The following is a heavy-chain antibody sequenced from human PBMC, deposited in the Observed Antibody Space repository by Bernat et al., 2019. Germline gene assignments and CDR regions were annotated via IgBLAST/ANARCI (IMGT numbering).Heavy chain of an antibody. CDR2: ISYDGSNK. CDR3: ARDEYYYYGMDV. Sequence: QVQLVESGGGVVQPGRSLRLSCAASGFTFSSYAMHWVRQAPGKGLEWVAVISYDGSNKYYADSVKGRFTISRDNSKNTLYLQMNSLRAEDPAVYYCARDEYYYYGMDVWGRGTTVTVSS. V-gene: IGHV3-30-3*01. CDR1: GFTFSSYA. J-gene: IGHJ6*02.